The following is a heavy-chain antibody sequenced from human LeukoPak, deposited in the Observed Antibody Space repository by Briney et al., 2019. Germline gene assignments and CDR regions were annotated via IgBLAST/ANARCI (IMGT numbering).Heavy chain of an antibody. CDR3: ARHYFYGSGSFSSFLNL. Sequence: SETLSLTCTVFGGSISSSSYYWGWIRQPPGKGLEWIGSIYYSGSTYYNPSLKSRVTISVDTSKNQFSLKLSSVTAADTAVYYCARHYFYGSGSFSSFLNLWGQGSLVTVSS. D-gene: IGHD3-10*01. CDR1: GGSISSSSYY. V-gene: IGHV4-39*01. CDR2: IYYSGST. J-gene: IGHJ5*02.